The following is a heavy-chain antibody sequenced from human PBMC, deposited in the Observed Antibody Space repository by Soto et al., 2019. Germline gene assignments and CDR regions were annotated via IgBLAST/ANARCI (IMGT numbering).Heavy chain of an antibody. V-gene: IGHV1-69*06. J-gene: IGHJ4*02. D-gene: IGHD3-3*01. Sequence: QVQLVQSGAEVKKPGSSVKVSCKASGGTFSSYAISWVQQAPGQGLEWMGGIIPIFGTANYAQKFQGRVTITADKSTSTAYMELSSLRSEDTAVYYCARGSSNTLLEWLLDFDYWGQGTLVTVSS. CDR3: ARGSSNTLLEWLLDFDY. CDR1: GGTFSSYA. CDR2: IIPIFGTA.